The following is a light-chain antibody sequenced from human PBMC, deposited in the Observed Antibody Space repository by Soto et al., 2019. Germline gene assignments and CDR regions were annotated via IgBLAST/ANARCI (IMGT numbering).Light chain of an antibody. CDR3: QQGYSTPYT. CDR1: QSISSY. J-gene: IGKJ2*01. CDR2: AAS. V-gene: IGKV1-39*01. Sequence: DIQMTQSPSSLSASVGDRVTITCRASQSISSYLNWYQQKPGKAPKRLIYAASSLQSGVPSRFSGSGSGTYFTITSRSLQPEDFGTYYCQQGYSTPYTFGQGTKLEIK.